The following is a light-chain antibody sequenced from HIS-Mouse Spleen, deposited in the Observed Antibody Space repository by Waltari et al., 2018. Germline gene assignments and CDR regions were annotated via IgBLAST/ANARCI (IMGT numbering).Light chain of an antibody. CDR1: SSNIRSNY. CDR2: RNN. J-gene: IGLJ3*02. Sequence: QSVLTQPPSASGTPGQSVTISCSGSSSNIRSNYVYWYQQLPGPAPKLLISRNNQRTSGVPDRFSGSKSGTSASLAISGLRSEDEADYYCAAWDDSLSGPVFGGGTKLTVL. CDR3: AAWDDSLSGPV. V-gene: IGLV1-47*01.